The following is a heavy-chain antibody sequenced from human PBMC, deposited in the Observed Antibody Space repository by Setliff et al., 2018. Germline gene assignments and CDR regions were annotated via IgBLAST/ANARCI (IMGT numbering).Heavy chain of an antibody. D-gene: IGHD3-10*01. V-gene: IGHV3-21*01. CDR3: ARDPFGNPVFDP. Sequence: GGSLRLSCAVSGFTFSSSAMAWVRQAPGKGLEWVSAISSTITSTYYADSVKGRFSISRDNTKNSLYLQMNSLRAEDTAVYYCARDPFGNPVFDPWGQGTLVTVSS. CDR1: GFTFSSSA. CDR2: ISSTITST. J-gene: IGHJ5*02.